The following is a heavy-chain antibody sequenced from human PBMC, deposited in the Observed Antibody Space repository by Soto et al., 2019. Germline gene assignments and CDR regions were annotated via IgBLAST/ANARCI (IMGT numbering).Heavy chain of an antibody. Sequence: ASVKVSCKASGYTFTDYDFNWVRQAAGQGLEWMGWMNPNTGNTAYAQKFQGRLSLTRDTSISTVYMDLSSLTSEDTAVYYCARGFSSYSDFWAQGTPVTVPQ. CDR2: MNPNTGNT. V-gene: IGHV1-8*01. J-gene: IGHJ4*02. CDR3: ARGFSSYSDF. D-gene: IGHD3-10*01. CDR1: GYTFTDYD.